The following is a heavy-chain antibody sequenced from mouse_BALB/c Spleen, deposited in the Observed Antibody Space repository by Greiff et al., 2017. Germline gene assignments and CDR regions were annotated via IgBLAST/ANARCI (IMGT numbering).Heavy chain of an antibody. CDR3: ARQYGNYPYYFDY. CDR1: GFTFSSYG. D-gene: IGHD2-1*01. V-gene: IGHV5-6*01. CDR2: ISSGGSYT. Sequence: EVMLVESGGDLVKPGGSLKLSCAASGFTFSSYGMSWVRQTPDKRLEWVATISSGGSYTYYPDSVKGRFTISRDNAKNTLYLQMSSLKSEDTAMYYCARQYGNYPYYFDYWGQGTTLTVSS. J-gene: IGHJ2*01.